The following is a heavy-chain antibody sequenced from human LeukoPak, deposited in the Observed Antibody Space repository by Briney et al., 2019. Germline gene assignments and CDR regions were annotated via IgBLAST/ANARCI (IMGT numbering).Heavy chain of an antibody. V-gene: IGHV1-18*01. CDR1: GYTFTSYG. J-gene: IGHJ4*02. CDR2: ISSYNGNT. Sequence: ASVKVSCKASGYTFTSYGISWVRQAPGQGLEWMGWISSYNGNTNYAQKLQGRATMTTATSTSTAYMELRSLRSDDTAVYYCARGSFPSDDILTGPFDNWGQGTLVTVSS. D-gene: IGHD3-9*01. CDR3: ARGSFPSDDILTGPFDN.